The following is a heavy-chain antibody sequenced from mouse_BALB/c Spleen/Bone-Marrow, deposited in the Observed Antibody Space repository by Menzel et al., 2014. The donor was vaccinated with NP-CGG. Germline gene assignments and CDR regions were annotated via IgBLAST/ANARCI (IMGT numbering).Heavy chain of an antibody. V-gene: IGHV1-14*01. CDR2: INPYNDDT. D-gene: IGHD2-2*01. CDR1: GYTFTSYV. J-gene: IGHJ1*01. CDR3: ARSLYGYDWYFDV. Sequence: EVQLQQSGPELVKAGASVKMSCKASGYTFTSYVMHWVKPKPGLGLEWIGYINPYNDDTEYNEKFKGKATLTSDKSSSTAYMELSSLTSEDSAVFYCARSLYGYDWYFDVWGAGTTVTVSS.